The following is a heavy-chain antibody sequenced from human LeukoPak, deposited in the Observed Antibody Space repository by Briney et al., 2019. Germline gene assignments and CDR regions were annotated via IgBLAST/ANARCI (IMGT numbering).Heavy chain of an antibody. CDR3: ARTRVYYYDSSGYYFDY. V-gene: IGHV3-53*01. J-gene: IGHJ4*02. Sequence: GGSLRLSCAASGFTFNTYSMNWVRQAPGKGLEWVSVIYSGGSTYYADSVKGRFTISRDNSKNTLYLQMNSLRAEDTAVYYCARTRVYYYDSSGYYFDYWGQGTLVTVSS. CDR1: GFTFNTYS. D-gene: IGHD3-22*01. CDR2: IYSGGST.